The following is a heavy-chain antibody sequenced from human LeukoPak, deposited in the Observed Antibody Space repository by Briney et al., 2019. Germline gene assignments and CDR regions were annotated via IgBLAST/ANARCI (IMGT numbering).Heavy chain of an antibody. CDR3: AMTKASYGTDY. Sequence: SETLSLTCTVSGGSINNYYWSWIRQPPGKALEWIAYIYYSGSTNYNPSLKSRVTMSVDTSKNQFSLKLSSVTAADTAVYYCAMTKASYGTDYWGQGTLVTVSS. J-gene: IGHJ4*02. D-gene: IGHD5-18*01. CDR2: IYYSGST. CDR1: GGSINNYY. V-gene: IGHV4-59*12.